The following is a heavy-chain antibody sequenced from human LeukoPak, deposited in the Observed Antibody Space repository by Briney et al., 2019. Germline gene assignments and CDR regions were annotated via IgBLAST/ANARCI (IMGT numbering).Heavy chain of an antibody. D-gene: IGHD6-19*01. Sequence: PSETLSLTCTVSDDSITTYHWSWVRQPPGKGLEWIGYIFYSGSTNYNPSLKSRVSISIDTSKNQLSLKLSSVTAADTAVYYCARAKKSVAGFFDYWGQGSLVIASS. J-gene: IGHJ4*02. CDR3: ARAKKSVAGFFDY. CDR2: IFYSGST. V-gene: IGHV4-59*01. CDR1: DDSITTYH.